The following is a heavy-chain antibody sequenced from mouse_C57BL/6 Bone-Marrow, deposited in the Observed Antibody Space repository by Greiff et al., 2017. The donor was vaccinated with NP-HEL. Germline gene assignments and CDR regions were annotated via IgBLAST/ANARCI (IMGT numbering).Heavy chain of an antibody. CDR1: GFTFSSYA. Sequence: DVKLVESGGGLVKPGGSLKLSCAASGFTFSSYAMSWVRQTPEKRLEWVATISDGGSYTYYPDNVKGRFTISRDNAKNNLYLQMGHLKSEDTAMYYCARDLAWFAYWGQGTLVTVSA. CDR3: ARDLAWFAY. CDR2: ISDGGSYT. J-gene: IGHJ3*01. V-gene: IGHV5-4*01.